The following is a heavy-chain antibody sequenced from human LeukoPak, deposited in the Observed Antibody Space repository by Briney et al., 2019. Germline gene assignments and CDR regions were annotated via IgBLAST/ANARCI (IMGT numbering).Heavy chain of an antibody. V-gene: IGHV3-30*04. Sequence: GGSLRLSCAASGFTFSSSAMSWVRQAPGKGLEWVAVISYDGSNKYYADSVKGRFTISRDNSKNTLYLQMNSLRAEDTAVYYCATAAGTNWEFDYWGQGTLVTVSS. J-gene: IGHJ4*02. D-gene: IGHD6-13*01. CDR1: GFTFSSSA. CDR2: ISYDGSNK. CDR3: ATAAGTNWEFDY.